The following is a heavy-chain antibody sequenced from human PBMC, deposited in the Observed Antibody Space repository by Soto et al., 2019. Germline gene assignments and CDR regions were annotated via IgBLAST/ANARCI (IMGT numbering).Heavy chain of an antibody. Sequence: ASVKVSCKASGYTFTSYDINWVRQATGQGLEWMGWMNPNSGNTGYAQKFQGRVTMTRNTSISTAYMELSSVTAADTAVYYCARDPETGVFDYWGQGTLVTVSS. CDR3: ARDPETGVFDY. J-gene: IGHJ4*02. CDR1: GYTFTSYD. CDR2: MNPNSGNT. V-gene: IGHV1-8*01. D-gene: IGHD7-27*01.